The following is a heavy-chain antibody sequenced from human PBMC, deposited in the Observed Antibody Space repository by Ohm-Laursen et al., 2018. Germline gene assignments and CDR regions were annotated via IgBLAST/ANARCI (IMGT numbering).Heavy chain of an antibody. V-gene: IGHV1-18*01. CDR3: ARDTRGAADY. CDR1: GYTFTNYG. D-gene: IGHD1-26*01. J-gene: IGHJ4*02. Sequence: ASVKVSCKVSGYTFTNYGISWVRQAPGQGLEWMGWISGYNGDTNYAQKFQGRVTMTTDTSTNTAYMELSSLRSEDTAVYYCARDTRGAADYWGQGTLVTVSS. CDR2: ISGYNGDT.